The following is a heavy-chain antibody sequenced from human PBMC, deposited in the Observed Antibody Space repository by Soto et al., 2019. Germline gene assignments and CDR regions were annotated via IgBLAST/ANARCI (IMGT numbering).Heavy chain of an antibody. CDR3: AREVGATSYFDY. V-gene: IGHV1-69*13. CDR2: IIPIFGTA. CDR1: GGTFSSYA. Sequence: SVKVSCKASGGTFSSYAISWVRQAPGQGLEWMGGIIPIFGTANYAQKFQGRVTITADESTSTAYMELSSLRSEDTAVYYCAREVGATSYFDYWGQGTLVTVSS. D-gene: IGHD1-26*01. J-gene: IGHJ4*02.